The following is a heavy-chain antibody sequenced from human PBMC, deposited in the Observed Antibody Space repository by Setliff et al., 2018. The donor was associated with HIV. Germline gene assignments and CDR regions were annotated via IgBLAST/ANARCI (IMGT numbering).Heavy chain of an antibody. D-gene: IGHD3-10*01. CDR2: ISGSGGST. J-gene: IGHJ6*04. CDR3: ARGMVRGVLLMDV. V-gene: IGHV3-23*01. Sequence: GGSLRLSCAASGFTFSSYAMSWVRQAPGKGLEWVSAISGSGGSTYYADSVKGRFTISRDNSKNTLYLQMNTLRAEDTAVYYCARGMVRGVLLMDVWGKGTTVTVSS. CDR1: GFTFSSYA.